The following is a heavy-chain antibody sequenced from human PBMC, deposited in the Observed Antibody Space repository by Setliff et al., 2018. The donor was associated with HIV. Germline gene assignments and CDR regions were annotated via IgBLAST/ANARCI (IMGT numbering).Heavy chain of an antibody. CDR2: IYESAYS. Sequence: KPSETLSLTCIVSGGSMDNYYWNWVRQTPGKGLEWIGYIYESAYSHYTVSLRSRVTISMDTSKNQFSLTLRSVTAADRAVYYCARAQMHRGVVAWSLYYFDYWGQGALVTVSS. J-gene: IGHJ4*02. D-gene: IGHD3-10*01. CDR3: ARAQMHRGVVAWSLYYFDY. V-gene: IGHV4-59*01. CDR1: GGSMDNYY.